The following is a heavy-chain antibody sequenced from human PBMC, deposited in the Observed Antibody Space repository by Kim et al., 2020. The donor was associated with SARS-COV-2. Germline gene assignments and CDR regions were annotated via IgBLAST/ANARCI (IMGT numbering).Heavy chain of an antibody. D-gene: IGHD3-3*01. CDR2: IRSKADGGTT. J-gene: IGHJ4*02. CDR3: TRGGPVGPYYFDY. CDR1: GFTFGDYA. V-gene: IGHV3-49*03. Sequence: GGSLRLSCTASGFTFGDYAMSWFRQAPGKGLEWVGFIRSKADGGTTEYAASVKGRFTISRDDSKSIAYLQMNSLKTEDTAVYYCTRGGPVGPYYFDYWGQGTLVTVSS.